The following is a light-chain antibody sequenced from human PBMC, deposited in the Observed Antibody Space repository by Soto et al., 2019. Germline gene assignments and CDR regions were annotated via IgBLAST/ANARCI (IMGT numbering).Light chain of an antibody. J-gene: IGKJ1*01. CDR2: RTS. V-gene: IGKV3-11*01. Sequence: EIVMTQSPATLSVSPGERATLSCRAGQSVSSYLAWYQQKPGQAPRLLIYRTSNRATGIPDRFSGSGSGTDFTLTISSLEPEDFAIYYCQQRSKMPLTFGHGTKVDIK. CDR1: QSVSSY. CDR3: QQRSKMPLT.